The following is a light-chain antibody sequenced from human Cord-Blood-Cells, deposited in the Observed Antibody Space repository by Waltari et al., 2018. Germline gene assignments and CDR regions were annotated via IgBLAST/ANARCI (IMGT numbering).Light chain of an antibody. V-gene: IGKV3-11*01. CDR3: PPRSNWAPVYP. CDR2: DAT. CDR1: QSVSSY. J-gene: IGKJ2*01. Sequence: EIVLTQSPATLSLSPGERATLSCRASQSVSSYLAWYQKKPGQAPRLLIYDATNRANGIPARVSGRGSWTDFTLNIRSLEPEDFAVYYCPPRSNWAPVYPFCQGTKLENK.